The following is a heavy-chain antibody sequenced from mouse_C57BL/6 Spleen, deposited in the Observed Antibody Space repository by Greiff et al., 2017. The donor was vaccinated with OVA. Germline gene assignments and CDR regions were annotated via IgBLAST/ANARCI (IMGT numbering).Heavy chain of an antibody. CDR3: TTGEDAMDY. J-gene: IGHJ4*01. CDR2: IDPENGDT. Sequence: VQLKESGAELVRPGASVKLSCTASGFNIKDDYMHWVKQRPEQGLEWIGWIDPENGDTEYASKFQGKATITADTSSNTAYLQLSSLTSEDTAVYYCTTGEDAMDYWGQGTSLTVSS. CDR1: GFNIKDDY. V-gene: IGHV14-4*01.